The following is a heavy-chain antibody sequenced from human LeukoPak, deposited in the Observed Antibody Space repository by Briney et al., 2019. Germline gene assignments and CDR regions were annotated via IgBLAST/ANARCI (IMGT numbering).Heavy chain of an antibody. CDR2: ISYDGSNK. J-gene: IGHJ6*02. D-gene: IGHD6-6*01. V-gene: IGHV3-30*03. Sequence: RAGRSLRLSCAASGFTFSSYGMHWVRQAPGKGLEWVAVISYDGSNKDYADSVKGRFTIPRDNSKNTLYLQMSSLRAEDTAVYFCARSAARLRYYYAMDVWGQGTTVTV. CDR3: ARSAARLRYYYAMDV. CDR1: GFTFSSYG.